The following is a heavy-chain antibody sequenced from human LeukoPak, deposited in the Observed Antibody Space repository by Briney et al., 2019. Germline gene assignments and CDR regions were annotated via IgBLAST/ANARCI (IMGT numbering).Heavy chain of an antibody. Sequence: PSQTLSLTCTVSGGSISSGGYYWSWLRQHPGKGLEWIGYIYYSGSTYYNPSLKSRVTISVDTSKNQFSLKLSSVTAADTAVYYCAREKYDFWSGSLGGFDYWGQGTLVTVSS. CDR1: GGSISSGGYY. D-gene: IGHD3-3*01. V-gene: IGHV4-31*03. CDR3: AREKYDFWSGSLGGFDY. CDR2: IYYSGST. J-gene: IGHJ4*02.